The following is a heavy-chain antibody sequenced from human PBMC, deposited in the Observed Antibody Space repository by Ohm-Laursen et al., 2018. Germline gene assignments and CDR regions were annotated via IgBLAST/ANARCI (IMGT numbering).Heavy chain of an antibody. CDR1: GFTFSSYG. D-gene: IGHD6-13*01. CDR3: AKRIAAAGTLNYYFDY. CDR2: IRASGSST. Sequence: SLRLSCAASGFTFSSYGMNWVRQAPGRGLEWVSTIRASGSSTYYADSVKGRFTISGDNSKNTLYLQMNSLRAEDTAVYYCAKRIAAAGTLNYYFDYWGQGTLVTVSS. V-gene: IGHV3-23*01. J-gene: IGHJ4*02.